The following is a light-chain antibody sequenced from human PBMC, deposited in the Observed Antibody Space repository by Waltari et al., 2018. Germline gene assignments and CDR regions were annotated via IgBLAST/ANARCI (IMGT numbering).Light chain of an antibody. CDR2: AAS. V-gene: IGKV1-27*01. Sequence: DIQMTQFPSSLSASVGDSVTITCRTSQGMSNYLAWYQQKPGKVPNLLIYAASTLQSGVPSRFSGSGSGTHFILTISSLQPVDVATYYCQKYDSAPQTFGQGTKVEIK. CDR1: QGMSNY. J-gene: IGKJ1*01. CDR3: QKYDSAPQT.